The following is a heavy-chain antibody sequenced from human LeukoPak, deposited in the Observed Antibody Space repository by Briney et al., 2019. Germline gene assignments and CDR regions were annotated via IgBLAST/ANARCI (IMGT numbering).Heavy chain of an antibody. Sequence: GGSLRLSCADSGFTFDDFGMTWVRQAPGKGLEWVSGINWNGGGTGYADSVKGRFTISRDNAKKILYLQMNSLRVEDTAVYYCARWELSGRVMERLSWIDHWGQGALVTVSS. D-gene: IGHD3-16*02. J-gene: IGHJ4*02. V-gene: IGHV3-20*04. CDR1: GFTFDDFG. CDR3: ARWELSGRVMERLSWIDH. CDR2: INWNGGGT.